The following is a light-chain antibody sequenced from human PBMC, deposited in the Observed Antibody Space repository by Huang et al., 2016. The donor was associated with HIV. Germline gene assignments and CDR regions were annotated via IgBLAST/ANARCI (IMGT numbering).Light chain of an antibody. J-gene: IGKJ4*01. V-gene: IGKV3-20*01. Sequence: EIVLTQSPGTLSLSPGERATLSCRASQSVSSSYLAWYQQKPGQAPRLLIYGASSRATGIPDRCSGSGSGTDFTLTISRLQPEDFAVYYCQQYGRSPLTFGGGTKVEI. CDR2: GAS. CDR3: QQYGRSPLT. CDR1: QSVSSSY.